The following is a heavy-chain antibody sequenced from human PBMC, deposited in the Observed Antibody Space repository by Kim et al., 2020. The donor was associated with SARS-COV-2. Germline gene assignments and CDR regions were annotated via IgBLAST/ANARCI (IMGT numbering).Heavy chain of an antibody. Sequence: GGSLRLSCEASGFTFSRDWMSWVRQAPGKGLEWVAIIRNDGSDGNYDDSVKGRFTISRDNSKNTLYLQMNNLRVEDTAVDEYANASCGDWGQGTLDTFAS. V-gene: IGHV3-7*03. CDR3: ANASCGD. D-gene: IGHD2-21*01. CDR2: IRNDGSDG. J-gene: IGHJ4*02. CDR1: GFTFSRDW.